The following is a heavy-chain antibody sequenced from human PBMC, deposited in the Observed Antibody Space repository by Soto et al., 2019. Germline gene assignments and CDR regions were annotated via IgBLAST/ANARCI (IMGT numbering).Heavy chain of an antibody. CDR1: GFPFNTYG. J-gene: IGHJ4*02. CDR2: IWYDGSNT. Sequence: GGSLRLSCTTSGFPFNTYGMHWVRQAPGKGLEWVAIIWYDGSNTYYADSVKGRFTISRDNSKNTLYLQMNSLRAEDTAVYYCAKDLLWASTQNSYYFDYWGQGTLVTVSS. V-gene: IGHV3-33*06. D-gene: IGHD3-16*01. CDR3: AKDLLWASTQNSYYFDY.